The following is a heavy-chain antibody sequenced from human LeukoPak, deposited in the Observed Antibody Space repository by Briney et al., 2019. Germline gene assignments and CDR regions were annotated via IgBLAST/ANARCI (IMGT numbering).Heavy chain of an antibody. Sequence: SGGSLRLSCAASGFTFSSYWMSWVRQAPGKGLEWVANIKQDGSEKYYVDSVKGRFTISRDNAKNSLYLQMNSLRAEDTAVYYCARVVAAAGYYFDYWGQGTLVTVSS. J-gene: IGHJ4*02. V-gene: IGHV3-7*01. CDR3: ARVVAAAGYYFDY. CDR2: IKQDGSEK. D-gene: IGHD6-13*01. CDR1: GFTFSSYW.